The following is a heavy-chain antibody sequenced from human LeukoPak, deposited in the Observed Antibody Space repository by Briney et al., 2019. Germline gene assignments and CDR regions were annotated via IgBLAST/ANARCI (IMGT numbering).Heavy chain of an antibody. J-gene: IGHJ4*02. CDR3: ARTDSSGYYYLSFDD. CDR2: IYHSGST. CDR1: GGSFSGFS. V-gene: IGHV4-30-2*01. D-gene: IGHD3-22*01. Sequence: KPSETLSLTCAVYGGSFSGFSWSWIRQPPGKGLEWSGYIYHSGSTYYNPSLKSRVTISVDRSKNQFSLKLSSVTAADTAVYYCARTDSSGYYYLSFDDWGQGTLVTVSS.